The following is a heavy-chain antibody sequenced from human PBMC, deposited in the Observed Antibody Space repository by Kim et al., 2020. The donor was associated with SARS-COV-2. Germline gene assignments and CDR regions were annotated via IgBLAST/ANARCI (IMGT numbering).Heavy chain of an antibody. CDR2: ISSRGDMR. CDR3: ARPPYVDSTGAFFWYFDL. Sequence: GGSLRLSCAASGFTFSRYSMDWVRQAPGKGPEWISYISSRGDMRYYADSVEGRFTISRDNANNLLYLQMDGLRDGDTAVYYCARPPYVDSTGAFFWYFDLWGRGTLVTVSS. J-gene: IGHJ2*01. CDR1: GFTFSRYS. D-gene: IGHD1-1*01. V-gene: IGHV3-48*02.